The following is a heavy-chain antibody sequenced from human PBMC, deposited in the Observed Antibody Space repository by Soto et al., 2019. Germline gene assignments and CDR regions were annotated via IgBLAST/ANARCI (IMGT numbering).Heavy chain of an antibody. CDR2: IYSGGST. J-gene: IGHJ3*02. V-gene: IGHV3-53*05. Sequence: GGSLRLSCAASGSTVSSNYMSWVRQAPGKGLEWVSVIYSGGSTYYADSVKGRFTISRDNAKNSLYLQINCLRTEDTALYYCAKLEGAFDIWGQGTMVTVSS. CDR3: AKLEGAFDI. CDR1: GSTVSSNY.